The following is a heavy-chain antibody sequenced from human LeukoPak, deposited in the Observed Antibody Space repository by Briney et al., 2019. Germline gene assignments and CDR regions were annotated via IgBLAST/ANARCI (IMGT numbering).Heavy chain of an antibody. CDR3: AASPDYYDSSGYSYYFDY. CDR2: IGVGSGNT. Sequence: ASVKVSCKASGFTFTSSAVQWVRQARGQRLEWRGWIGVGSGNTNYAQKFQERVTITRDMSTSTAYMELSSLRAEDTAVYYCAASPDYYDSSGYSYYFDYWGQGTLVTVSS. D-gene: IGHD3-22*01. V-gene: IGHV1-58*01. J-gene: IGHJ4*02. CDR1: GFTFTSSA.